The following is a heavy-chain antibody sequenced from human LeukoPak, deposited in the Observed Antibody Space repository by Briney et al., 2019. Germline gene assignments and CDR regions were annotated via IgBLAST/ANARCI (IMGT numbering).Heavy chain of an antibody. V-gene: IGHV4-39*01. Sequence: SETLSLTCTVSGGSISSYYWGWIRQPPGRGLEWIGNVYYSGSTYYNSSLGSRVTISVDTSRNQFSLRLSSVTAADTAVYYCARHQSYFEVLTGYSFDYWGQGTLVTVSS. CDR1: GGSISSYY. CDR2: VYYSGST. CDR3: ARHQSYFEVLTGYSFDY. J-gene: IGHJ4*02. D-gene: IGHD3-9*01.